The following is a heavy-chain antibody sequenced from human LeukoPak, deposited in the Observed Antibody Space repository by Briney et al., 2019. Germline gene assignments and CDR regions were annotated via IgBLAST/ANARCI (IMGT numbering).Heavy chain of an antibody. V-gene: IGHV1-2*02. CDR3: ARNFDMKGFDP. D-gene: IGHD3-9*01. CDR2: INSDSGFT. Sequence: ASVKVSCKASGYTFTGYYMNWMRQAPGQGLEWMGWINSDSGFTKYAQKFQGRVTMTRDTSITTVYMDLTRPTSDDTAVYYCARNFDMKGFDPWGQGTLVTVSS. CDR1: GYTFTGYY. J-gene: IGHJ5*02.